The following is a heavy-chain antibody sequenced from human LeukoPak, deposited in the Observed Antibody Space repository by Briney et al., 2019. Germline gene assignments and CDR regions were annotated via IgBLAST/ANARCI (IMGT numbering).Heavy chain of an antibody. J-gene: IGHJ4*02. CDR3: VRSSAAAKYYVDY. CDR1: GFIFRRHT. CDR2: ISYDGSNE. Sequence: AGGSLRLSCAASGFIFRRHTMHWVRQAPRKGLQWVALISYDGSNEYLADSVKGRFTISRDNYRNTLSLQVNSLRLEDTAVYYCVRSSAAAKYYVDYWGQGTLVTVSS. V-gene: IGHV3-30-3*01. D-gene: IGHD6-13*01.